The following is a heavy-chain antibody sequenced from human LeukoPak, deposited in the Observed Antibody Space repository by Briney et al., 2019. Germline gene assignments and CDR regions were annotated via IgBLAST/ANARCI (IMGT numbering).Heavy chain of an antibody. CDR1: GGTFNNSA. CDR3: ARDVHGDYGSGWFDP. J-gene: IGHJ5*02. V-gene: IGHV1-69*05. Sequence: SVKVSCKPSGGTFNNSAISWVRQAPGQGLEWLGGIMPLFGTAVYAQKLQGRVTITKDESTRTVYLELTSLTSDDTAVYYCARDVHGDYGSGWFDPWGQGTLVSVSS. CDR2: IMPLFGTA. D-gene: IGHD4-17*01.